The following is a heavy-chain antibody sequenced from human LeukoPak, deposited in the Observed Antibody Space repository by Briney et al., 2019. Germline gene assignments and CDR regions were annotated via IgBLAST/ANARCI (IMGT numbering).Heavy chain of an antibody. CDR3: TRTGATDAFDI. Sequence: GGSLRLSCAASGFTLSSYAMSWVRQAPGKGLEWVGFIRSKAYGGTTEYAASVKGRFTISRDDSKSIAYLQMNSLKTEDTAVYYCTRTGATDAFDIWGQGTMVTVSS. V-gene: IGHV3-49*04. J-gene: IGHJ3*02. D-gene: IGHD1-26*01. CDR2: IRSKAYGGTT. CDR1: GFTLSSYA.